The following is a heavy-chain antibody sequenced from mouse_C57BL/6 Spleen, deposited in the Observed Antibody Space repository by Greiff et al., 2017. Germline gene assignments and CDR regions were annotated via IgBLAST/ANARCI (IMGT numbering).Heavy chain of an antibody. CDR1: GFTFSDYY. Sequence: EVKVVESEGGLVQPGSSMKLSCTASGFTFSDYYMAWVRQVPERGLEWVANINYDGSSTYYLDSLKSRFIISRDNAKNILYLQMSSLKSEDTATYYCATYDYDGHYFDYWGQGTTLTVSS. J-gene: IGHJ2*01. D-gene: IGHD2-4*01. CDR2: INYDGSST. V-gene: IGHV5-16*01. CDR3: ATYDYDGHYFDY.